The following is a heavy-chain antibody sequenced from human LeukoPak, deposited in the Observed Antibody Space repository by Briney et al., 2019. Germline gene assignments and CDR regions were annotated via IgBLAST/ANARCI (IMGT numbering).Heavy chain of an antibody. CDR3: ARDLPVTLAAPNDAFDI. D-gene: IGHD6-6*01. CDR1: GYTFTSYY. J-gene: IGHJ3*02. CDR2: INPSGGST. Sequence: ASVKVSCKASGYTFTSYYMHWVRQAPGQGLEWMGIINPSGGSTSYAQKFQGRVTMTRDTSTSTVYMELRSLRSDDTAVYYCARDLPVTLAAPNDAFDIWGQGTMVTVSS. V-gene: IGHV1-46*01.